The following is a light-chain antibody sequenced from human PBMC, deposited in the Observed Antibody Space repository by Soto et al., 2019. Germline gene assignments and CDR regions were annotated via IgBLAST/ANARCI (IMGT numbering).Light chain of an antibody. CDR2: GAS. CDR1: QSVSSA. Sequence: EIVMTQSPATLSFSPGERATLSCRASQSVSSALAWYHQKPGQAPRLLIYGASTRATGIPARFSGSGSGTEFTLTINSLQSEDFAVYYCQQYYNWPRTFGQGTKVEIK. J-gene: IGKJ1*01. V-gene: IGKV3-15*01. CDR3: QQYYNWPRT.